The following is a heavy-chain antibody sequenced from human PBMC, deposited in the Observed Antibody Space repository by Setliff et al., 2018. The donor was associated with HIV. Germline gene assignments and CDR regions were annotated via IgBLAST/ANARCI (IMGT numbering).Heavy chain of an antibody. CDR2: IIPIFGTA. V-gene: IGHV1-69*05. Sequence: SVKVSCKASGGTFSSYAISWVRQAPGQGLEWMGGIIPIFGTANYAQKFQGRVTMTRDTSTSTVYMELSSLRSEDTAVYYCARETTVVMGDDVDNYHYSYMDVWGKGTTVTVSS. D-gene: IGHD4-17*01. CDR3: ARETTVVMGDDVDNYHYSYMDV. CDR1: GGTFSSYA. J-gene: IGHJ6*03.